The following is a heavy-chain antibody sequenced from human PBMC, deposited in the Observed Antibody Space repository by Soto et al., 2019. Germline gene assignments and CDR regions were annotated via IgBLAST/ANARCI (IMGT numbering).Heavy chain of an antibody. J-gene: IGHJ5*02. D-gene: IGHD3-22*01. CDR1: GFSFTTYG. CDR2: ISSTGLYT. Sequence: LRLSCAASGFSFTTYGMSWVRQAPGKGLEWVSDISSTGLYTYLADSVKGRFTISRDNSKNTLYLQVNSLRVDDTAVYFCTKSWLFEKNWFDPWGQGTLVTVSS. V-gene: IGHV3-23*01. CDR3: TKSWLFEKNWFDP.